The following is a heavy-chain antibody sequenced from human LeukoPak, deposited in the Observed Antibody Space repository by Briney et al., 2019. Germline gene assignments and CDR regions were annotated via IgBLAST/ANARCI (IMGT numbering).Heavy chain of an antibody. D-gene: IGHD3-16*01. Sequence: GGSLRLSCAASEFTFSRYSMNWVRQAPGKGLEWVSSISSSSSYIYYADSGKGRFTISRDNAKNSLYLQMNSLRAEDTAVYYCAKARGGRTDYYYYGLDVWGQGTTVTVSS. CDR1: EFTFSRYS. V-gene: IGHV3-21*06. CDR3: AKARGGRTDYYYYGLDV. J-gene: IGHJ6*02. CDR2: ISSSSSYI.